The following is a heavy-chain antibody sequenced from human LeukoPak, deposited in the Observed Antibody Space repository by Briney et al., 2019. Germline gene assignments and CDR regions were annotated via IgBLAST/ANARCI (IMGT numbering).Heavy chain of an antibody. CDR3: GKDFSNSWLF. J-gene: IGHJ4*02. D-gene: IGHD6-13*01. CDR1: GFTFSSSA. V-gene: IGHV3-23*01. Sequence: GGSLRLSCAVSGFTFSSSAMTWVRQAPGKGLDWVSSITESGAYTYYADSVKGRLTISRDNSKNTLYLQMNSLRAEDTAMYYCGKDFSNSWLFWGQGTLVTVSS. CDR2: ITESGAYT.